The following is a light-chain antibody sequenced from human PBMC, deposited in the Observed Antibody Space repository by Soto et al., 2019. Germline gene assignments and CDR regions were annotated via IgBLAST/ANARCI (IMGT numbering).Light chain of an antibody. CDR2: DAS. Sequence: EIVLTQSPATLSLSPGERATLSCRASQSVSSYLAWYQQKPGQAPRLLIYDASNRATGIPARFSGSGSGTDFALSISTHEPEDVAVYYCQQRSNFPLTFGPGTKVDIK. V-gene: IGKV3-11*01. CDR1: QSVSSY. CDR3: QQRSNFPLT. J-gene: IGKJ3*01.